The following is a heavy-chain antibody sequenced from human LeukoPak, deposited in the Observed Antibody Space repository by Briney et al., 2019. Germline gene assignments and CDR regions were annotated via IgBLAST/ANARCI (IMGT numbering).Heavy chain of an antibody. CDR1: GLIFSRHA. CDR2: TGLESVHT. Sequence: GGSLRLSCAASGLIFSRHAMSWVRQAPGKGLEWVSTTGLESVHTLCADSVQGRFTVSRDNSRNTLDLQMDNLRVDDTAVYYCAKGDDIGRHPTRAYYFDIWGQGTLVTVSS. J-gene: IGHJ4*02. CDR3: AKGDDIGRHPTRAYYFDI. D-gene: IGHD1-26*01. V-gene: IGHV3-23*01.